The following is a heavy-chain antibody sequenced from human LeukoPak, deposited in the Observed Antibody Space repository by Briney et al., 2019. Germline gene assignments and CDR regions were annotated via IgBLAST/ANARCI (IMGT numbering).Heavy chain of an antibody. D-gene: IGHD3-10*01. V-gene: IGHV3-66*02. CDR2: IYSGGTT. CDR1: GFTVSTNY. J-gene: IGHJ6*03. Sequence: GGSLRLSCAASGFTVSTNYISWVRQAPGKGLEWVSIIYSGGTTYYENSVKGRFTISRDNLQMSSLGAEDTAVYYCARVPRGKIYMDVWGKGTTVTVSS. CDR3: ARVPRGKIYMDV.